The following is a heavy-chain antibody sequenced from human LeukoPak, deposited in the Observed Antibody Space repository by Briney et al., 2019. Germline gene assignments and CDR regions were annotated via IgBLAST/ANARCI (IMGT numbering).Heavy chain of an antibody. D-gene: IGHD1-20*01. J-gene: IGHJ4*02. CDR1: GFTFSSDA. Sequence: PGGSLRLSCAASGFTFSSDAMSWVRQAPGKGLEWVSAISGSGGSTYYADSVKGRFTHSRDNSKNTLYLQMNSLRAEDTAVYYCAKGGSITGKLDYWGQGTLVTVSS. V-gene: IGHV3-23*01. CDR2: ISGSGGST. CDR3: AKGGSITGKLDY.